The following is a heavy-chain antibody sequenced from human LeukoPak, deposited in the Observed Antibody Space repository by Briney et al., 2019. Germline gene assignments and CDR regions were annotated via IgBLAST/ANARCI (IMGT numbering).Heavy chain of an antibody. J-gene: IGHJ4*02. CDR3: ARRAGAYTHPYDY. Sequence: GGSLRLSCAASGFTFSSYSMNWVRQAPGKGLEWVSSIGTSSSYIYYADSLKGRFTISRDNAKNSLYLQMNSLRAEDTAVYYCARRAGAYTHPYDYWGQGTLVTVSS. CDR1: GFTFSSYS. D-gene: IGHD3-16*01. CDR2: IGTSSSYI. V-gene: IGHV3-21*04.